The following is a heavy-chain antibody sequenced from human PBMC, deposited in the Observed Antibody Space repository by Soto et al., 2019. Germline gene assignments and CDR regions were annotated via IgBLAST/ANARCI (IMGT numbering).Heavy chain of an antibody. J-gene: IGHJ6*02. D-gene: IGHD3-10*01. CDR2: ISAYNGNT. CDR1: GYTFTSYG. V-gene: IGHV1-18*01. Sequence: GASVKVSCKASGYTFTSYGISWVRQAPGQGLEWMGWISAYNGNTNYAQKLQGRVTMTTDTSTSTAYMELRSLRSDDTAVYYCARGGYGSGSFDYHHYGMDVWGQGTTVTVAS. CDR3: ARGGYGSGSFDYHHYGMDV.